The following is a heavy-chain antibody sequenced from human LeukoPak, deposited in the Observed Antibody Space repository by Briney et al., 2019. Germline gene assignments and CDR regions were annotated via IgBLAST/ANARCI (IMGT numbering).Heavy chain of an antibody. J-gene: IGHJ4*02. D-gene: IGHD1-20*01. V-gene: IGHV3-7*01. Sequence: TGGSLRLSCAASGFTFSSYAMSWVRQAPGKGLEWVANIDPDGSETQYVGSVKGRFTTSRDNAKNSLYLQMNSLRAEDTAIYYCARIWYFGDNNWRYFDYWGQGTLVTVSS. CDR3: ARIWYFGDNNWRYFDY. CDR2: IDPDGSET. CDR1: GFTFSSYA.